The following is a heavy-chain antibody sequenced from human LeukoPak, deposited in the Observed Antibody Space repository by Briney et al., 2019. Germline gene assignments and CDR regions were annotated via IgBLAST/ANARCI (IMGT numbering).Heavy chain of an antibody. CDR1: GGTFSSYA. J-gene: IGHJ3*02. CDR3: APNYSSGPVAFDI. CDR2: IIPIFGTA. V-gene: IGHV1-69*05. D-gene: IGHD6-25*01. Sequence: SSVKVSCKASGGTFSSYAISWVRQAPGQGLEWMGGIIPIFGTANYAQEFQGRVTHTREESTSTAYMELSSLRSEDTAVYYCAPNYSSGPVAFDIWGQGTMVTVSS.